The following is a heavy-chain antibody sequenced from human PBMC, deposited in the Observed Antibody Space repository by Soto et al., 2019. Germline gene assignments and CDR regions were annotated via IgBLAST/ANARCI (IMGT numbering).Heavy chain of an antibody. V-gene: IGHV4-59*08. CDR3: ARTISSHHYPDGPFDT. CDR1: GGSISSYY. Sequence: QVQLQESGPGLVKPSETLSLTCTVSGGSISSYYWSWIRQPPGKGLEWIGHIYYRGNTNYNPSLRSRVTISFDMSRDLFSLKVTSVTSADTAVYYCARTISSHHYPDGPFDTWGQGTMVTVSS. J-gene: IGHJ3*02. D-gene: IGHD1-26*01. CDR2: IYYRGNT.